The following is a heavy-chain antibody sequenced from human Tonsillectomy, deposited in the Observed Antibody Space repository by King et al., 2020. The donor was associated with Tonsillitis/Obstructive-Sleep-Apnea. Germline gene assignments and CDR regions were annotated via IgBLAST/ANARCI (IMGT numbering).Heavy chain of an antibody. J-gene: IGHJ2*01. CDR3: ARRRRAYWYFDL. CDR2: IGTAGET. CDR1: GFTFSSHE. Sequence: EVQLVESGGGLVQPGGSLRLSCAASGFTFSSHEMHWVRQVAGKGLEWVSGIGTAGETNYPDSVKGRFTTSRENVKNSLYLQMNSLRAGDSALYYCARRRRAYWYFDLWGRGTLVTVSS. V-gene: IGHV3-13*04.